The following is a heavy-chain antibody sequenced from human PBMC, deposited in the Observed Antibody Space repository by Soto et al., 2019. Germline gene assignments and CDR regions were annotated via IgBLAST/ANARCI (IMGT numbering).Heavy chain of an antibody. D-gene: IGHD5-18*01. CDR3: ARGPGYSYGYHYYYYYGMDV. V-gene: IGHV4-34*01. CDR2: INHSGSN. Sequence: QVQLQQWGAGLLKPSETLSLTCAVYGGSFSGYYWSWIRQPPGKGLEWIGEINHSGSNNYNPSLTSRVTISVDTSKNQFSLKLSSVTAADTAVYYCARGPGYSYGYHYYYYYGMDVWGQGTTVTVSS. J-gene: IGHJ6*02. CDR1: GGSFSGYY.